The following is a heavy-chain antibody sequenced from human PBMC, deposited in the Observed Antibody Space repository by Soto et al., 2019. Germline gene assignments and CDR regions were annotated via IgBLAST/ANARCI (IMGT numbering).Heavy chain of an antibody. D-gene: IGHD6-6*01. J-gene: IGHJ3*02. CDR1: GYSISSGYY. V-gene: IGHV4-38-2*01. Sequence: PSETLSLTCAVSGYSISSGYYWGWIRQPPGKGLEWIGSIYHSGSTYYNPSLKSRVTISVDTSKNQFSLKLSSVTAADTAVYYCARPAARGPSAFDIWGQGTMVT. CDR2: IYHSGST. CDR3: ARPAARGPSAFDI.